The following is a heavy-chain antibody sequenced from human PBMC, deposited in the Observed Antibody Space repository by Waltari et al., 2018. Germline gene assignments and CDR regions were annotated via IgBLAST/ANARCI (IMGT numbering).Heavy chain of an antibody. CDR1: GFPLSTTW. CDR3: AMAAGTLY. V-gene: IGHV3-7*01. D-gene: IGHD6-13*01. Sequence: EVQLVESGGGLVQPGGSLRLSCAASGFPLSTTWRRWVRQAPGKGLEWVANINQDGREKYYVDSMKGRVTISRDNAKNSLFLQMDSLRAEDTAVYFCAMAAGTLYWGQGTLVTVSS. CDR2: INQDGREK. J-gene: IGHJ4*02.